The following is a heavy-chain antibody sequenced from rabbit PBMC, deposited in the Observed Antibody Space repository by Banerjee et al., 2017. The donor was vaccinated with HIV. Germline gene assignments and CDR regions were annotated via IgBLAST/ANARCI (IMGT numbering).Heavy chain of an antibody. CDR1: GFSFSNKYV. D-gene: IGHD6-1*01. CDR2: IYNGDGRT. Sequence: QEQLVESGGDLVKPEGSLTLTCTASGFSFSNKYVMCWVRQAPGKGLEWIACIYNGDGRTFYATWAKGRFTISKTSSTTVTLQMTSLTAADTATYFCARTNYGGYGYYLWGPGTLVTVS. V-gene: IGHV1S45*01. CDR3: ARTNYGGYGYYL. J-gene: IGHJ4*01.